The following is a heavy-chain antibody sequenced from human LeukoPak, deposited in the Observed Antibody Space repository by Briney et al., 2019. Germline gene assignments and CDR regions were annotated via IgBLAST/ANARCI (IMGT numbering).Heavy chain of an antibody. CDR2: IYYSGST. V-gene: IGHV4-31*03. CDR3: ASSHSSGYLPFDY. Sequence: SQTLSLTCTVSGGSISSGGYYWSWIRQHPGKGLEWIGYIYYSGSTYYNPSLKSRVTISVDTSKNQFSLKLSSVTAADTAVYYCASSHSSGYLPFDYWGQGTLVTVSS. CDR1: GGSISSGGYY. J-gene: IGHJ4*02. D-gene: IGHD3-22*01.